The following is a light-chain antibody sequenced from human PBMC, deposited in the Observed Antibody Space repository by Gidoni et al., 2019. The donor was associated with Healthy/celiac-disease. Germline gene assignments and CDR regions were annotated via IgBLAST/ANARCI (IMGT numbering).Light chain of an antibody. Sequence: QSVLTQPPSASATPGPRVTISCAGSSPHIGSNYVYWYQQLPGKAPKLLIYSNNQRPSGVPDRFSGSKSGTTASLAISGLRSEDEADYYCAAGDDSLSGRVFGGGTKLTVL. CDR2: SNN. CDR1: SPHIGSNY. J-gene: IGLJ3*02. V-gene: IGLV1-47*02. CDR3: AAGDDSLSGRV.